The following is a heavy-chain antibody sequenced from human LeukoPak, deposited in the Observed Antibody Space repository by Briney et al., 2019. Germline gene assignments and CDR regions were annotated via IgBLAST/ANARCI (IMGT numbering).Heavy chain of an antibody. CDR3: ARDRAQILPAAMFYYYMDV. V-gene: IGHV4-4*07. Sequence: PSETLSLTCTVSGGSISSYYWSWLRQPAGKGLEWIGRIYTSGNINYNPSLKSRVTISVYKSKNQFSLKLTSVTAADTAVYYCARDRAQILPAAMFYYYMDVWGKGTTVTVSS. D-gene: IGHD2-2*01. J-gene: IGHJ6*03. CDR2: IYTSGNI. CDR1: GGSISSYY.